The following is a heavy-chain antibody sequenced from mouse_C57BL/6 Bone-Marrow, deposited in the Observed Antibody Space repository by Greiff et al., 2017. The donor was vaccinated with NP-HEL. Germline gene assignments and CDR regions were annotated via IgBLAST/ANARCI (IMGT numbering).Heavy chain of an antibody. D-gene: IGHD1-1*01. CDR3: ARNPGYYGSSYGDY. CDR2: IYPGDGDT. CDR1: GYAFSSSW. J-gene: IGHJ2*01. Sequence: QVQLQQSGPELVKPGASVKISCKASGYAFSSSWMNWVKQRPGKGLEWIGRIYPGDGDTNYNGKFKGKATLTADKSSSTAYMQLSSLTSEDSAVYVCARNPGYYGSSYGDYWGQGTTLTVSS. V-gene: IGHV1-82*01.